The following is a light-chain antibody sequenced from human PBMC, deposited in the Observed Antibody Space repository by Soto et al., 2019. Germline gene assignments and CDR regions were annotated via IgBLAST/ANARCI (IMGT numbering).Light chain of an antibody. CDR2: DAS. V-gene: IGKV1-5*01. Sequence: DIQMTQPPPTLSASVGDTVXVXXXXSQSVSGWLAWYQQKPGEAPKLLIYDASTLESGVPSRFSGSGSGTDFTLTISSLQPEDFATYYCHQSYSTLSLTFGGGTKVDIK. CDR3: HQSYSTLSLT. J-gene: IGKJ4*01. CDR1: QSVSGW.